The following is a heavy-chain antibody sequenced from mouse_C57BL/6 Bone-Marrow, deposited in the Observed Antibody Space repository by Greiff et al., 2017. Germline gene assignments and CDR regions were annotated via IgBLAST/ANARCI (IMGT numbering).Heavy chain of an antibody. Sequence: DVKLVVSGGGLVKPGGSLKLSCAASGFTFRDYGMHWVRQAPEKGLEWVAYISSGSSTIYYADTVKGRFTISRDNAKNTLFLQMTSLRSEDTAMYYCARDYEDAMDYWGQGTSVTVSS. CDR3: ARDYEDAMDY. D-gene: IGHD2-4*01. CDR2: ISSGSSTI. J-gene: IGHJ4*01. CDR1: GFTFRDYG. V-gene: IGHV5-17*01.